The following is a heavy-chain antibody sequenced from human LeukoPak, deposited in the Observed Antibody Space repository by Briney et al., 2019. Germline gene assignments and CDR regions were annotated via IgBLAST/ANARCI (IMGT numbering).Heavy chain of an antibody. CDR3: ARGHYDVLAASYKWTPDY. CDR1: GFTFNTFN. J-gene: IGHJ4*02. V-gene: IGHV3-21*01. CDR2: ITSGGDYI. Sequence: GGSLRLFCAASGFTFNTFNMNWVRQAPGKGLEWVSSITSGGDYIYYADSVKGRFTTSRDNAKNSLSLQLNSLRVEDTAVYYCARGHYDVLAASYKWTPDYWGQGTLVTVSS. D-gene: IGHD3-9*01.